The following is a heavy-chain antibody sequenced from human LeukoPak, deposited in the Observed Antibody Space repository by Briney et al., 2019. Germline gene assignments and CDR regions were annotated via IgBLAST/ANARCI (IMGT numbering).Heavy chain of an antibody. CDR3: ARDPPYYDILTGYYAAAAFDI. CDR1: GYTFTSYG. Sequence: GASVKVSYKASGYTFTSYGISWVRQAPGQGLEWMGWISAYNGNTNYAQKLQGRVTMTTDTSTSTAYMELRSLRSDDTAVYYCARDPPYYDILTGYYAAAAFDIWGQGTMVTVSS. CDR2: ISAYNGNT. J-gene: IGHJ3*02. D-gene: IGHD3-9*01. V-gene: IGHV1-18*01.